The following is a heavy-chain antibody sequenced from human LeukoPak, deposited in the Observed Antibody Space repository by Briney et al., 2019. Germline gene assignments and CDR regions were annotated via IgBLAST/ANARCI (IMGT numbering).Heavy chain of an antibody. J-gene: IGHJ4*02. CDR3: AREGPYTGTLFDY. V-gene: IGHV4-39*07. Sequence: SETLSLTCTVSGGSISSSSYYWGWIRQPPGKGLEWIGSIYYSGSTNYNPSLKSRVTISVDTSKNQFSLKLSSVTAADTAVYYCAREGPYTGTLFDYWGQGTLVTVSS. D-gene: IGHD1-1*01. CDR2: IYYSGST. CDR1: GGSISSSSYY.